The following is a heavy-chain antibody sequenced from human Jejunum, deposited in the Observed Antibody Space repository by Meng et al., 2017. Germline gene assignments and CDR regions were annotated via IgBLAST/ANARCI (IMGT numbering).Heavy chain of an antibody. V-gene: IGHV4-4*02. J-gene: IGHJ4*02. D-gene: IGHD2-2*01. CDR3: ARLGYCSSTSCYPDY. Sequence: QVQLQESGPGLVKPSGTLSLTCAVSGGSISSSHWWSWVRQPPGKGLEWIWEIYHNGNTNYNPSLKSRVTISSDKSKNQFSLKLSSVTAADTAVYYCARLGYCSSTSCYPDYWGQGTLVTVSS. CDR1: GGSISSSHW. CDR2: IYHNGNT.